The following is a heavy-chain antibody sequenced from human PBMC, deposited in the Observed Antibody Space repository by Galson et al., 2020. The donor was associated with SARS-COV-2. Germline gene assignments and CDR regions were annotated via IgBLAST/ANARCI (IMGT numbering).Heavy chain of an antibody. CDR2: IYSDDSEI. D-gene: IGHD1-26*01. V-gene: IGHV5-51*01. CDR1: GYSFTKNW. Sequence: KIGESLKISCQGSGYSFTKNWIGWVRQRPGKGLEWMGTIYSDDSEIRDSLSLRGHVTMSADKAINAAYLQWTSLKASDTAIYYCTRVTSGSYIYDYWGQGTLVTVYS. CDR3: TRVTSGSYIYDY. J-gene: IGHJ4*01.